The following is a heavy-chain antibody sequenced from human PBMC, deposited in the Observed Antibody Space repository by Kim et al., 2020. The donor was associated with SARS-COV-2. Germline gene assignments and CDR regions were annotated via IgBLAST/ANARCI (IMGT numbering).Heavy chain of an antibody. J-gene: IGHJ4*02. CDR1: GGSISSTRYY. V-gene: IGHV4-39*01. CDR3: AGHLTIVVWSNGYYFDY. Sequence: SETLSLTCTVFGGSISSTRYYWGWIRQPPGKGLEWIASIYYSGSTYYNPSLKSRVTISVDTSKNQFSLKLISVTAADTAVYYCAGHLTIVVWSNGYYFDYWGQGTLVTVSS. CDR2: IYYSGST. D-gene: IGHD2-15*01.